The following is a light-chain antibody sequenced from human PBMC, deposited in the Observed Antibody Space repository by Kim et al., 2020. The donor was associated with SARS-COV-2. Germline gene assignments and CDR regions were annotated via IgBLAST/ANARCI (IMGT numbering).Light chain of an antibody. CDR3: KHFGSSPPRYS. CDR2: GAS. J-gene: IGKJ2*03. V-gene: IGKV3-20*01. Sequence: EIVLTQAPGTLSLSPGERATLSCRASQSVSSSYIAWYQQKHGQAPRLLIYGASNRATGISDRFSGGGSGTDFALTISRLEPEDFAVYCCKHFGSSPPRYSFGQGTKLEI. CDR1: QSVSSSY.